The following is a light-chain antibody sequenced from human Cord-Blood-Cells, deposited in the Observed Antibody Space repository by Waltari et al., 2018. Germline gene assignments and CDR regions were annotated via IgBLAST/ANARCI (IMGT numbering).Light chain of an antibody. CDR2: WAS. J-gene: IGKJ2*01. Sequence: DIVLTHPPDSLPVSLGERATINCKPSQSVSYSSNNKNYLAWYQQKPGQPPKLLIYWASTLESGVPERFSGSGSGTEFTLTISSLQAEDVAVYYCQQYYSTPYTFGQGTKLEIK. V-gene: IGKV4-1*01. CDR3: QQYYSTPYT. CDR1: QSVSYSSNNKNY.